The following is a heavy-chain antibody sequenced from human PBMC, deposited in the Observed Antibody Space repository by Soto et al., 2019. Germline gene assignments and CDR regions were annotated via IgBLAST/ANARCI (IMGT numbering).Heavy chain of an antibody. Sequence: QITLKESGPTLVKPTQTLTLTCTFSGFSLSTSGVGVGWIRQPPGKALEWLALIYWNDDKRYSQSLKSRLTITKDTSKNQVVLTMTTMDPVDTATYYCAHLPWYYDYVWGSYRREYPFDYWGQGTLVTVSS. CDR1: GFSLSTSGVG. CDR2: IYWNDDK. J-gene: IGHJ4*02. D-gene: IGHD3-16*02. V-gene: IGHV2-5*01. CDR3: AHLPWYYDYVWGSYRREYPFDY.